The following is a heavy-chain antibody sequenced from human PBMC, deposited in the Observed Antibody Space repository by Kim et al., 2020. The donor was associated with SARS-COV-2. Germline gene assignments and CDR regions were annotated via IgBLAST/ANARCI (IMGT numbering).Heavy chain of an antibody. J-gene: IGHJ4*02. CDR3: ARDVGSGSYFDY. CDR1: GFTFSDYY. CDR2: ISSSSSYT. D-gene: IGHD3-10*01. V-gene: IGHV3-11*06. Sequence: GGSLRLSCAASGFTFSDYYMSWIRQAPGKGLEWVSYISSSSSYTNYADSVKGRFTISRDNAKNSLYLQMNSLRAEDTAVYYCARDVGSGSYFDYWGQGTLVTVSS.